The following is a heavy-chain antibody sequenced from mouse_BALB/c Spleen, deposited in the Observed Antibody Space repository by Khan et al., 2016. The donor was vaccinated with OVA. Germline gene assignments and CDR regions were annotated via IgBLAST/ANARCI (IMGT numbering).Heavy chain of an antibody. CDR2: IWSGGST. Sequence: VQLQESGPGLVQPSQSLSITCTVSGFSLTTYGVHWVRQFPGKGLEWLGVIWSGGSTDYNAAFISRLSISKDNSKSQVFFKMNSLQANDTAIYYCARNYDYDEGLAYWGQGTLVTVSA. V-gene: IGHV2-2*02. J-gene: IGHJ3*01. CDR3: ARNYDYDEGLAY. CDR1: GFSLTTYG. D-gene: IGHD2-4*01.